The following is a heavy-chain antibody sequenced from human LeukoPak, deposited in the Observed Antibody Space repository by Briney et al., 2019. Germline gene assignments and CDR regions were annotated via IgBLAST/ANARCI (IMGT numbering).Heavy chain of an antibody. Sequence: PGGSLTLSCVASGFTFSSYAMGWVRQAPARGLEWVSSLRGDGETFYADSVKGRFTLSRDDSRNTVFLHLNNLRVEDTALYYCAKASRVSSADAVLWGQGTVVTVS. CDR1: GFTFSSYA. CDR3: AKASRVSSADAVL. V-gene: IGHV3-23*01. CDR2: LRGDGET. J-gene: IGHJ4*02. D-gene: IGHD3-10*01.